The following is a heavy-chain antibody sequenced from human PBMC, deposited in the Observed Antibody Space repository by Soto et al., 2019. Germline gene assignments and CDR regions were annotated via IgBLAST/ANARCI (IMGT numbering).Heavy chain of an antibody. V-gene: IGHV3-33*01. CDR1: GFTFSSYG. Sequence: GGSLRLSCAASGFTFSSYGMHWVRQAPGKGLEWVAVIWYDGSNKYYADSVKGRFTISGDNSKNTLYLQMNSLRAEDTAVYYCARAGGEVLLWFGELFGPYYFDYWGQGTLVTVSS. D-gene: IGHD3-10*01. J-gene: IGHJ4*02. CDR3: ARAGGEVLLWFGELFGPYYFDY. CDR2: IWYDGSNK.